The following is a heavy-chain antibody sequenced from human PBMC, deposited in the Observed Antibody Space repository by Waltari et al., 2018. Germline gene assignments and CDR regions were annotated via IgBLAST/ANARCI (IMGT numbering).Heavy chain of an antibody. Sequence: QLQLQESGPGLVKPSETLSLTCTVSGGSISSSSYYWGWIRQPPGKGLEWIGSIYYSGSTYYNPPLKSRVTISVDTSKNQFSLKLSSVTAADTAVYYCARTPGIAAAGPYYFDYWGQGTLVTVSS. J-gene: IGHJ4*02. CDR2: IYYSGST. CDR3: ARTPGIAAAGPYYFDY. V-gene: IGHV4-39*01. D-gene: IGHD6-13*01. CDR1: GGSISSSSYY.